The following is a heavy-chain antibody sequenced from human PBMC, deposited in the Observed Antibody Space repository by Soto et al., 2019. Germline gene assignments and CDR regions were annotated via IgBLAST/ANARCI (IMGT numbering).Heavy chain of an antibody. J-gene: IGHJ3*02. D-gene: IGHD2-8*01. Sequence: QVQLVESGGGVVQPGRSLRLSCAASGFTFSRYAMHWVRQAPGKGLEWVALISYDGSNKYYADSVKGRFTISRDNSKNTLYLQMNSLRAEDTAVYYCARDSNTRIVLMVYAAAFDIWGQGTMVTVSS. CDR1: GFTFSRYA. CDR3: ARDSNTRIVLMVYAAAFDI. V-gene: IGHV3-30-3*01. CDR2: ISYDGSNK.